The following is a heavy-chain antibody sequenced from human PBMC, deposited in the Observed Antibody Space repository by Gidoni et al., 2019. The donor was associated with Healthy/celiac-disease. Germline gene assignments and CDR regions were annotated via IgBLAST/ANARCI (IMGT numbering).Heavy chain of an antibody. CDR3: ARIYHLSGSYAAVFDY. D-gene: IGHD1-26*01. CDR1: GFSLSTSGMC. Sequence: QVTLRESGPALVKPTQTLTLTCTFSGFSLSTSGMCVSWIRQPPGKALEWLALIDWDDDKYYSTSQKTRLTISKETTKNQVVITMTNMDPVNTATYYCARIYHLSGSYAAVFDYWGQGTLVTVSS. V-gene: IGHV2-70*01. J-gene: IGHJ4*02. CDR2: IDWDDDK.